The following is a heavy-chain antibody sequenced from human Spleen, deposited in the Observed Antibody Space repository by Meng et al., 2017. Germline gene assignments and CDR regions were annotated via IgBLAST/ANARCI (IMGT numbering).Heavy chain of an antibody. V-gene: IGHV3-30*04. CDR1: GFTFSSYA. CDR2: ISYDGSNK. D-gene: IGHD2-15*01. J-gene: IGHJ4*02. Sequence: GESLKISCAASGFTFSSYAMHWVRQAPGKGLEWVAVISYDGSNKYYADSVKGRFTISRDNSKNTLYLQMNSLRAEDTALYYCAKALSGDSGYCDDWGQGTLVTVSS. CDR3: AKALSGDSGYCDD.